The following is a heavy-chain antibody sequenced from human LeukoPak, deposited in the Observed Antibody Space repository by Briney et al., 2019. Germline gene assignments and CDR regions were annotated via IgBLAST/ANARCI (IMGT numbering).Heavy chain of an antibody. D-gene: IGHD3-10*01. J-gene: IGHJ3*02. CDR2: IYYSGTT. V-gene: IGHV4-59*02. Sequence: PSETLSLTCTVSGGSVSSYYWSWIRQPPGKGLEWIGYIYYSGTTNYNPSLKSRVTISGDTSKNQFSLKLSSVTAADTAVYYCASPVLQNGPYYYGSGSTRHAFDIWGQGTMVTVSS. CDR3: ASPVLQNGPYYYGSGSTRHAFDI. CDR1: GGSVSSYY.